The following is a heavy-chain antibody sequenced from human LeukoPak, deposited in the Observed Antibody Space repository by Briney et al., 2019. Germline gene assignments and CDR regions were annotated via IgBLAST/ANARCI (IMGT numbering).Heavy chain of an antibody. CDR2: IYYSGST. Sequence: SETLSLTCTVSGGSISSYYWSWIRQPPGKGLEWIGYIYYSGSTNYNPSLKSRVTISVDTSKNQFSLKLSSVTAADTAVYYCARVGYDFWSGYENPFDYWGQGTLVTVSS. CDR1: GGSISSYY. CDR3: ARVGYDFWSGYENPFDY. J-gene: IGHJ4*02. V-gene: IGHV4-59*01. D-gene: IGHD3-3*01.